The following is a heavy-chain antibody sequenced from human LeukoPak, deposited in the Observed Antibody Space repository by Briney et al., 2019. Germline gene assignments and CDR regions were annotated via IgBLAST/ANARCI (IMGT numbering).Heavy chain of an antibody. CDR3: ARDGGYCSSTSCLPTDY. V-gene: IGHV1-69*05. CDR2: IIPIFGTA. Sequence: SVKVSCKASGGTFSSYAISWVRQAPGQGLEWMGGIIPIFGTANYAQKFQGRVTITTDESTSTAYMELSRLRSDDTAVYYCARDGGYCSSTSCLPTDYWGQGTLVTVSS. J-gene: IGHJ4*02. CDR1: GGTFSSYA. D-gene: IGHD2-2*01.